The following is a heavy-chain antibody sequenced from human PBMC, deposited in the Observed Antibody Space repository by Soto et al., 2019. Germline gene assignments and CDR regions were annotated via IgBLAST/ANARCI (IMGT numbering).Heavy chain of an antibody. CDR3: ARRGSGSYYDY. CDR1: GFTFSSYA. D-gene: IGHD1-26*01. Sequence: EVQLLESGGGLVQPGGSLRLSCAASGFTFSSYAMRWVRQAPGKGLEWVSAISGSGGSTYYADSVKGRFTISRDNSKNTVYLKMNSLRAEDTAVYYCARRGSGSYYDYWGQGTLVIVSS. V-gene: IGHV3-23*01. J-gene: IGHJ4*02. CDR2: ISGSGGST.